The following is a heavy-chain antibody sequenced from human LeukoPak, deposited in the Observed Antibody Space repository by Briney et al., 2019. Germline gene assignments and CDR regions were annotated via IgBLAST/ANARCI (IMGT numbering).Heavy chain of an antibody. Sequence: GGSLRLSCAASGFTFSNAWMTWVRQAPGKGLEWVGHIKKKSDGGTTDYAAPVKGRFTISRDDSKDTLYLQMNSLKTEDTAVYYCTTMVRGTPPRYWGQGTLVTVSS. J-gene: IGHJ4*02. D-gene: IGHD3-10*01. CDR2: IKKKSDGGTT. CDR3: TTMVRGTPPRY. V-gene: IGHV3-15*01. CDR1: GFTFSNAW.